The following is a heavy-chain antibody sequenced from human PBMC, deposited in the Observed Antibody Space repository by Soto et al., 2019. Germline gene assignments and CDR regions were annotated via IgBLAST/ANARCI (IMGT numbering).Heavy chain of an antibody. J-gene: IGHJ6*02. CDR1: GGSISSYY. Sequence: ALSITCTGSGGSISSYYWSWIRQPAGKGLEWIGRIYTSGSTNYNPSLKSRVTMSVDTSKNQFSLKLSSVTAADTAVYYCARDQAGRGYYYGMDVWGQGTTVTVPS. V-gene: IGHV4-4*07. CDR3: ARDQAGRGYYYGMDV. CDR2: IYTSGST.